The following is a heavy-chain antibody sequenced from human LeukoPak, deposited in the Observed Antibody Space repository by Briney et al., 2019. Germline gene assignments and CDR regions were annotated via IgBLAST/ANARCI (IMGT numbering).Heavy chain of an antibody. CDR2: ISSSSSTK. CDR3: ARGDPENYYYYYMDV. D-gene: IGHD2-21*02. J-gene: IGHJ6*03. V-gene: IGHV3-48*01. CDR1: GFTFSSYG. Sequence: GGSLRLSCAASGFTFSSYGMNWVRQAPGKGLEWVSYISSSSSTKYYADSMKGRFTISRDNAKNSLYLQMNSLRAEDTAVYYCARGDPENYYYYYMDVWGKGTTVTVSS.